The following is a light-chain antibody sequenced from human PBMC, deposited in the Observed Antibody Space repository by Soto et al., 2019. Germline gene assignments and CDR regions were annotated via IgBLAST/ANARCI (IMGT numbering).Light chain of an antibody. CDR3: QQYNDWPPIT. CDR1: QSVSSD. Sequence: EVVMTQSPATLSLSPGERATLSCRASQSVSSDLAWYQQKPGQAPRLLIYGASTRATDIPARFSGGGSGTEFTLTISNLQSEDFGISYCQQYNDWPPITFGPGTKVDIK. V-gene: IGKV3-15*01. CDR2: GAS. J-gene: IGKJ3*01.